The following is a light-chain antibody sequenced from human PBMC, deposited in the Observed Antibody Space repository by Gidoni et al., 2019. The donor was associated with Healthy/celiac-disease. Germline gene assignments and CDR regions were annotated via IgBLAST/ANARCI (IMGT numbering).Light chain of an antibody. V-gene: IGKV1-17*01. CDR2: AVS. J-gene: IGKJ4*01. CDR3: LQHHSYPLT. CDR1: QGIRND. Sequence: DIQMTQSPSSLSASVGDRVILTCRASQGIRNDLGWYKQKPGKGTKRLIYAVSTLQSGVPSRFSGSGSGTEFTLTISSLHPEDFATYYCLQHHSYPLTFGGGTKVEI.